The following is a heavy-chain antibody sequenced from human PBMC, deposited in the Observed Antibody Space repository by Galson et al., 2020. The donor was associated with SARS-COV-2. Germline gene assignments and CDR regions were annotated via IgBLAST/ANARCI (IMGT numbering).Heavy chain of an antibody. Sequence: SEPLSLTCTVSGYSVSTTNYWGWVRQPPGRGLEWLGSVYPSGTTYYNPSLKSRVTTPVDTSKNQFSLRLDSVTAADTALYYCARQGVNMIVLVTVPGWYFDLWGRGTLVTVSS. J-gene: IGHJ2*01. D-gene: IGHD3-22*01. CDR1: GYSVSTTNY. V-gene: IGHV4-38-2*02. CDR2: VYPSGTT. CDR3: ARQGVNMIVLVTVPGWYFDL.